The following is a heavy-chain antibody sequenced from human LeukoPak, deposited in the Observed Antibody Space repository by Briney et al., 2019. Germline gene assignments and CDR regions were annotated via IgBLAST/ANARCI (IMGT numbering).Heavy chain of an antibody. CDR2: INANSINT. D-gene: IGHD4-11*01. CDR1: GFAFSFSA. CDR3: SRFPQLDNYEPYYFDY. Sequence: PGGSLRLSCEASGFAFSFSAMTWVRQAPGTGLEWVSNINANSINTYYADTAKGRFTLSRDNAKNSLYLQMNSLRAEDTAVYYCSRFPQLDNYEPYYFDYWGQGTLVSVSS. V-gene: IGHV3-21*05. J-gene: IGHJ4*02.